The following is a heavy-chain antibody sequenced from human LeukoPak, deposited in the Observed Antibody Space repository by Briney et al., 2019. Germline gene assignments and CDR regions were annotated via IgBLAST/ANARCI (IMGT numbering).Heavy chain of an antibody. CDR3: AKGAHAFDI. CDR1: GFTFSSYS. V-gene: IGHV3-23*01. CDR2: ISGSGGST. Sequence: PSGGSLRLSCAASGFTFSSYSMNWVRQAPGKGLEWVSAISGSGGSTYYADSVKGRFTISRDNSKNTLYLQMNSLRAEDTAVYYCAKGAHAFDIWGQGTMVTVSS. J-gene: IGHJ3*02.